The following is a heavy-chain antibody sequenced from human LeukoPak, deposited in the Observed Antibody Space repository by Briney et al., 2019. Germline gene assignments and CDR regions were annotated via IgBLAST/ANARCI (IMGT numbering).Heavy chain of an antibody. CDR1: GGSISSSSYY. Sequence: SETLSLTCTVSGGSISSSSYYWGWIRQPPGKGLERIGSIYYSGSTYYNPSLKSRVTISVDTSKNQFSLKLSSVTAADTAVYYCARQTGYSYGKFDYWGQGTLVTVSS. CDR3: ARQTGYSYGKFDY. CDR2: IYYSGST. V-gene: IGHV4-39*01. J-gene: IGHJ4*02. D-gene: IGHD5-18*01.